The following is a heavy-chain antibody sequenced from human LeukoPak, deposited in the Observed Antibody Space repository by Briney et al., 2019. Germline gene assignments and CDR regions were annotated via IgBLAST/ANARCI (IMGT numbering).Heavy chain of an antibody. D-gene: IGHD3-9*01. J-gene: IGHJ4*02. CDR2: IIPIFGTA. CDR3: ARGLRYFDWLPVDY. Sequence: SVKVSCKTSGGTFSTYTIHWVRQAPGQGLEWMGGIIPIFGTANYAQKFQGRVTITADESTSTAYMELSSLRSEDTAVYYCARGLRYFDWLPVDYWGQGTLVTVSS. V-gene: IGHV1-69*13. CDR1: GGTFSTYT.